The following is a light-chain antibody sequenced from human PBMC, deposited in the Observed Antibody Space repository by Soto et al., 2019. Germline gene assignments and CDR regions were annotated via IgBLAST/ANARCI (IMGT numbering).Light chain of an antibody. Sequence: MVMTQSPATLSVSPGERATLSCRASQRVSSNVAWYQQKPGQAPRLLLYGASARATGVPARFSGSGSGTQFTLTISSLQSEDFAVYYCQQYNNWRQTFGQGTKVDIK. V-gene: IGKV3-15*01. J-gene: IGKJ1*01. CDR3: QQYNNWRQT. CDR2: GAS. CDR1: QRVSSN.